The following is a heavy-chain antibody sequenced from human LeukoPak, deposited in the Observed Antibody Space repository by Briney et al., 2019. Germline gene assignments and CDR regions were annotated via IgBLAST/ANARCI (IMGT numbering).Heavy chain of an antibody. CDR3: ARDRGKLLWFGEFYYFDY. CDR2: TYYRSKWYN. D-gene: IGHD3-10*01. CDR1: GDSVSSNSAA. Sequence: SQTLSLTCAISGDSVSSNSAAWNWIRQSPSRGLEWLGRTYYRSKWYNDYAVSVESRITINPDTSKNQFSLQLNSVTPEDTAVYYCARDRGKLLWFGEFYYFDYWGQGTLVTVSS. J-gene: IGHJ4*02. V-gene: IGHV6-1*01.